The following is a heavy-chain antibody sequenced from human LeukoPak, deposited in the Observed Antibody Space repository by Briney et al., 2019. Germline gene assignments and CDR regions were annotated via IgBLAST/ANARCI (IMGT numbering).Heavy chain of an antibody. V-gene: IGHV3-33*01. D-gene: IGHD3-22*01. CDR2: IRFDGSDK. CDR1: GFTFSLYG. CDR3: ARDPAIGWFDS. Sequence: PGGSLRLSCAASGFTFSLYGVHWVRQAPGKGLEWVAGIRFDGSDKYYADFVKGRFTISRDNSKNTLYLQMNSLRAEDTAVYYCARDPAIGWFDSWGQGTLVTVSS. J-gene: IGHJ5*01.